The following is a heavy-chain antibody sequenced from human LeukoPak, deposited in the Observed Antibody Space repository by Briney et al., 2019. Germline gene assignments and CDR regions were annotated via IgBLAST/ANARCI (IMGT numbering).Heavy chain of an antibody. CDR2: MSFDGTNN. V-gene: IGHV3-30-3*01. D-gene: IGHD2-15*01. J-gene: IGHJ3*02. CDR3: AREAAPVLAAQPDAFDI. CDR1: GFTFSTYT. Sequence: PGRSLRLSCVASGFTFSTYTMHWVRQAPGKGLEWVAVMSFDGTNNYYADSVKGRFTISRDSAKNSLYLQMNSLRAEDTAVYYCAREAAPVLAAQPDAFDIWGQGTMVTVSS.